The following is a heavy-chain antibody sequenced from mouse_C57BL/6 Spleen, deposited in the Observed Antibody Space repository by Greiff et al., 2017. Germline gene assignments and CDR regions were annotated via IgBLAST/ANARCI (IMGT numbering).Heavy chain of an antibody. J-gene: IGHJ4*01. V-gene: IGHV1-82*01. Sequence: QVQLQQSGPELVKPGASVKISCKASGYAFSSSWMNWVKQRPGKGLEWIGRIYPGDGDTNYNGKFKGKATLTADKSSSTAYMQLSSLTSEDSAVYFCARWGTTVVKAMDYWGQGTSVTVSS. CDR3: ARWGTTVVKAMDY. CDR1: GYAFSSSW. CDR2: IYPGDGDT. D-gene: IGHD1-1*01.